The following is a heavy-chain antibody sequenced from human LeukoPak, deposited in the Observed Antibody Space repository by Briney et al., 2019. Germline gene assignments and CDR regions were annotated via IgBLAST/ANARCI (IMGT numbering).Heavy chain of an antibody. Sequence: GRSLRLSCAASGFTFSSYGMHWVRQAPGKGLEWVAVISYDGSNKYYADSVKGRFTISRDNSENTLYLQMNSLRAEDTAVYYCAKVLRDYDILTDPLDYWGQGTLVTVSS. CDR3: AKVLRDYDILTDPLDY. CDR1: GFTFSSYG. V-gene: IGHV3-30*18. J-gene: IGHJ4*02. D-gene: IGHD3-9*01. CDR2: ISYDGSNK.